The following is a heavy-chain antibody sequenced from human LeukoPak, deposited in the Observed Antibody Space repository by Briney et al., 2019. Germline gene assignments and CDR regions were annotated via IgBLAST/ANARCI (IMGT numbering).Heavy chain of an antibody. V-gene: IGHV4-39*01. Sequence: SETLSLTYTVSGGSISSSSYYWGWIRQPPGKGLEWIGSIYYSGSTYYNPSLKSRVTISVDTSKNQFSLKLSSVTAADTAVYYCAAMGSGNDGFDIWGQGTMVTVSS. CDR3: AAMGSGNDGFDI. CDR2: IYYSGST. CDR1: GGSISSSSYY. J-gene: IGHJ3*02. D-gene: IGHD3-16*01.